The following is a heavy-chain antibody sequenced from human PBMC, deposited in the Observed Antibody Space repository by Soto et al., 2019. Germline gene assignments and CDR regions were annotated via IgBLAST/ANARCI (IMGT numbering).Heavy chain of an antibody. J-gene: IGHJ4*02. CDR1: XGSIRSYY. CDR3: ARLDCSSTSCLYDFDY. D-gene: IGHD2-2*01. CDR2: IYYSGST. Sequence: SETLSLTCTVSXGSIRSYYWTWIRQPPGKGLEWIGYIYYSGSTSYNPSLKSRVTISVDTSKNQFSLKLSSVTAADTAVYYCARLDCSSTSCLYDFDYWGQGTLVTVSS. V-gene: IGHV4-59*01.